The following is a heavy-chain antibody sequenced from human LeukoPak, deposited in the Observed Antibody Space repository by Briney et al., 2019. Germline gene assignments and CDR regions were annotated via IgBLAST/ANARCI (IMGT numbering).Heavy chain of an antibody. CDR2: LSHGGTRT. J-gene: IGHJ4*02. D-gene: IGHD1-26*01. CDR3: AKDIELFVS. Sequence: GGSLRLSCAASGFTFRNFAMSWVRQVPGKGLEWVSGLSHGGTRTFYAASVKGRFTISRDDSNSTLFLQMDSLRVEDTATYYCAKDIELFVSWGQGTLVIVSS. V-gene: IGHV3-23*01. CDR1: GFTFRNFA.